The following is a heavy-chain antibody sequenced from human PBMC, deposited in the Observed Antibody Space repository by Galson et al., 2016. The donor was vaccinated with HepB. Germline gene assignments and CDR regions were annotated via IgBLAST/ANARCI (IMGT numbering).Heavy chain of an antibody. CDR2: ISYDGSNK. J-gene: IGHJ6*02. D-gene: IGHD3-3*01. V-gene: IGHV3-30*09. Sequence: SLRLSCAASGFTFNTYSSYWVRQAPGKGLEWVAVISYDGSNKSYGDSVKGRFAISRDNSKSTVYLQMNSLRPDDTAVYYCARDRLYYGFWFTFDVWGRGTTVAVSS. CDR1: GFTFNTYS. CDR3: ARDRLYYGFWFTFDV.